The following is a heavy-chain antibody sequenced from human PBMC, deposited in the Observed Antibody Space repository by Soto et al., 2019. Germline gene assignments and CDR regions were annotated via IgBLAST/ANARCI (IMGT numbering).Heavy chain of an antibody. Sequence: QMHLLESGGGLVKPGGSLRLSCEASGFTFSNHYMAWIRQAPGKGLEWVSYISTSGTSTFYADSVKGRFTISRDNAKDSLLLQMNSLRVDDTAVYFCARDGVLFRAGFDSWGQGTLVTVAS. CDR2: ISTSGTST. CDR3: ARDGVLFRAGFDS. V-gene: IGHV3-11*01. CDR1: GFTFSNHY. D-gene: IGHD3-3*01. J-gene: IGHJ4*02.